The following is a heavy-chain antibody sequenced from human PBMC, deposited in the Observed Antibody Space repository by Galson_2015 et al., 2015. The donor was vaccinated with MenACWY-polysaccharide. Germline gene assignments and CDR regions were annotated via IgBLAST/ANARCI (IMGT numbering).Heavy chain of an antibody. D-gene: IGHD3-10*01. J-gene: IGHJ4*02. V-gene: IGHV3-7*01. CDR1: GFTFSDHY. CDR2: IKQDGSEK. Sequence: SLRLSCAASGFTFSDHYMEWVRQAPGKGLEWVASIKQDGSEKYLVDSVKGRFTISRDNAENSLFLQMNSLRAEDTAVYYCARERWVRGVFFDQWGQGTLVTVSS. CDR3: ARERWVRGVFFDQ.